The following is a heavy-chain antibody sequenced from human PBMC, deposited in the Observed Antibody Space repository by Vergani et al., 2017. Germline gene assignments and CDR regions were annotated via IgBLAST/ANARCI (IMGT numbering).Heavy chain of an antibody. V-gene: IGHV1-69*11. J-gene: IGHJ4*02. CDR2: IIPSLATT. CDR3: ARATCSGGSCYRGFEY. D-gene: IGHD2-15*01. Sequence: QVQLVQSGAEVKKPGSSVKVSCKVSGGTFSSYALNWVRQAPGQGLEWMGSIIPSLATTIYAQKFQGRVTITADESTSTAYMELSSLKSEDTAVFYCARATCSGGSCYRGFEYWGQGSLITVSS. CDR1: GGTFSSYA.